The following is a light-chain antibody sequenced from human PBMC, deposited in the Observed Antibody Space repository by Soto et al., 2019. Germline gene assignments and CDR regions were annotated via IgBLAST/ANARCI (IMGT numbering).Light chain of an antibody. CDR3: QQSYSDPRT. CDR1: QSINTF. J-gene: IGKJ1*01. Sequence: DIQMTQSPSSLSASVGYRVTITCRASQSINTFLNWYQQKPGKAPKVLSYAASSLQSGVPSRFSGVGSGTDFTLTISSLQPDDVANYYCQQSYSDPRTFGQGTKVEIK. CDR2: AAS. V-gene: IGKV1-39*01.